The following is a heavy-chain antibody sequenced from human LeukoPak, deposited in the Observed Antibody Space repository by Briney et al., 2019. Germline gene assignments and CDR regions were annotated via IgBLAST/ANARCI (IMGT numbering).Heavy chain of an antibody. CDR1: GFTFSSYG. CDR3: ARVNYDYVWGSYRSGAFDI. D-gene: IGHD3-16*02. CDR2: INWNGGST. V-gene: IGHV3-20*01. Sequence: PGGSLRLSCAASGFTFSSYGMHWVRQAPGKGLERVSGINWNGGSTGYADSVKGRFTISRDNAKNSLYLQMNSLRAEDTALYHCARVNYDYVWGSYRSGAFDIWGQGTMVTVSS. J-gene: IGHJ3*02.